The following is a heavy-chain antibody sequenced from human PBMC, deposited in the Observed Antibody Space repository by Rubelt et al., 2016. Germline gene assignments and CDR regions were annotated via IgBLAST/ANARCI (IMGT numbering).Heavy chain of an antibody. CDR1: GYPFATYA. J-gene: IGHJ6*02. CDR2: IDAGNGDT. Sequence: QVQLVQSGAEVKRPGASVKVSCKASGYPFATYAMHWVRQAPGQRLEWMGWIDAGNGDTKYSINLQGRDTFTRDRSASTADMELSSLRSEDSAVYYCARFALPAVTTAYYYYALDVWGQGTTVTVSS. V-gene: IGHV1-3*01. D-gene: IGHD4-17*01. CDR3: ARFALPAVTTAYYYYALDV.